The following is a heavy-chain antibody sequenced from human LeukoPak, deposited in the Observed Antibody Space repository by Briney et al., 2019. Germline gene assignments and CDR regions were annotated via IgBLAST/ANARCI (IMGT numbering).Heavy chain of an antibody. V-gene: IGHV4-4*07. D-gene: IGHD6-6*01. CDR1: GGSISSYY. J-gene: IGHJ4*02. Sequence: SETLALTCTVSGGSISSYYWTWIRQPAGKGLEWIGRIYTSGNTNFNPSLKSRVTISVDTSKNQFSLKLSSVTAADTAVYYCASFSSSMDYFDYWGQGTLVTVSS. CDR2: IYTSGNT. CDR3: ASFSSSMDYFDY.